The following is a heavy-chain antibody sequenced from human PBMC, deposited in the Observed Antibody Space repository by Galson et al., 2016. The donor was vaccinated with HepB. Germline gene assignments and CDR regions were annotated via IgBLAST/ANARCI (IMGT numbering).Heavy chain of an antibody. J-gene: IGHJ6*02. Sequence: ETLSLTCAVSSGSVSSSHCWSWVRQPPGQGLEWIGEMCQSGSTNYSPSLKSRVTIAVDKSKNQFSLMMRSVTAADTAVYYCARGRNDFWSDFFGGYHSGMDVWGQGTTVTVSS. CDR3: ARGRNDFWSDFFGGYHSGMDV. V-gene: IGHV4-4*02. CDR1: SGSVSSSHC. CDR2: MCQSGST. D-gene: IGHD3-3*01.